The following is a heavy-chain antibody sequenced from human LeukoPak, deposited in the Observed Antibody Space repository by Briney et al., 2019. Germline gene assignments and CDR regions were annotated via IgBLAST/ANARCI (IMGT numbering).Heavy chain of an antibody. J-gene: IGHJ6*03. CDR3: ARDYDFWSGYSSQYYYYYMDV. Sequence: VKVSCKASGGTFSSYAISWVRQAPGQGLEWMGGTIPIFGTANYAQKFQGRVTITADESTSTAYMELSSLRSEDTAVYYCARDYDFWSGYSSQYYYYYMDVWGKGTTVTVSS. CDR1: GGTFSSYA. V-gene: IGHV1-69*13. CDR2: TIPIFGTA. D-gene: IGHD3-3*01.